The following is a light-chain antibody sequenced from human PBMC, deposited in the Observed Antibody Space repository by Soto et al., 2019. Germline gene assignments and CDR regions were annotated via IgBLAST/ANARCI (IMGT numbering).Light chain of an antibody. J-gene: IGKJ5*01. Sequence: EIELRQSPGTLSLSPGESATLSCRVSQTTSPKYVAWYQQRRGLAPRLLVYGASKRAAGIPDRFRGSGSGSEFSLTISGLEPEDFAVYFCQHFGSSPPVIFGQGTRLEI. V-gene: IGKV3-20*01. CDR1: QTTSPKY. CDR3: QHFGSSPPVI. CDR2: GAS.